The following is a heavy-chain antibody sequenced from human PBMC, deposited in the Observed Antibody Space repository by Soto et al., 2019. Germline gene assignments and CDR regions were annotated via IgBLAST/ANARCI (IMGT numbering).Heavy chain of an antibody. Sequence: QVQLVQSGAEVKKPGSSVKVSCKASGGTFSSYAISWVRQAPGQGLEWMGGIIPIFGTANYAQKFQGRVTITADESTSTAYMELSSLRSEDTAVYYCAGSITIFGVARITLGSSYYYGMDVWGQGTTVTVSS. V-gene: IGHV1-69*12. D-gene: IGHD3-3*01. CDR3: AGSITIFGVARITLGSSYYYGMDV. CDR2: IIPIFGTA. CDR1: GGTFSSYA. J-gene: IGHJ6*02.